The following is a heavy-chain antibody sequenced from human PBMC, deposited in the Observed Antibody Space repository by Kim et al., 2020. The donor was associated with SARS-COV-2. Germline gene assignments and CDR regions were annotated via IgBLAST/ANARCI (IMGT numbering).Heavy chain of an antibody. V-gene: IGHV1-18*01. CDR3: ARLGYCSGGSCYSGSYYYYYGMDV. CDR2: ISAYNGNT. J-gene: IGHJ6*02. D-gene: IGHD2-15*01. Sequence: ASVKVSCKASGYTFTSYGISWVRQAPGQGLEWMGWISAYNGNTNYAQKLQGRVTMTTDTSTSTAYMELRSLRSDDTAVYYCARLGYCSGGSCYSGSYYYYYGMDVWGQGTTVTVSS. CDR1: GYTFTSYG.